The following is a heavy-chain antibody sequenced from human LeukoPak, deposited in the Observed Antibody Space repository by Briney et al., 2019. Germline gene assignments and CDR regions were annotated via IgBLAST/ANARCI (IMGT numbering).Heavy chain of an antibody. D-gene: IGHD5-18*01. V-gene: IGHV1-8*02. Sequence: GASVKVSCKASGYTFTSYDINWVRQATGQGLEWMGWMNPNSGNTGYAQKFQGRVTMTRNTSISTAYMELSSLRSEDTAVYYCARVPTAMAYYFDYWGQGTLVTVSS. CDR3: ARVPTAMAYYFDY. J-gene: IGHJ4*02. CDR1: GYTFTSYD. CDR2: MNPNSGNT.